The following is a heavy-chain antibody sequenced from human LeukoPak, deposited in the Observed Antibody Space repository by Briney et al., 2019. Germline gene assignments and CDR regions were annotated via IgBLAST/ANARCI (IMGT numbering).Heavy chain of an antibody. Sequence: PGGSLRLSCAASGFSFDDYAMHWVRQAPGKGLEWVSGISWNSDNIDYADSVKGRFTISRDNAKNSLYLQMNSLRPEDTALYYCAKGSQYDSSGGSFDYWGQGTLVTVSS. CDR1: GFSFDDYA. J-gene: IGHJ4*02. D-gene: IGHD3-22*01. CDR3: AKGSQYDSSGGSFDY. CDR2: ISWNSDNI. V-gene: IGHV3-9*01.